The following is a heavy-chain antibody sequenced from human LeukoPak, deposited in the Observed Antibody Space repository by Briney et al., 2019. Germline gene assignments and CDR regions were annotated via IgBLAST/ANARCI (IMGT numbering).Heavy chain of an antibody. CDR3: ATSKGGGFGELLPFDY. D-gene: IGHD3-10*01. J-gene: IGHJ4*02. Sequence: GRSLRLSCAASGFTFDDYAMHWVRQVPGKGLEWVSDISWNSGTIGYADSVKGRFTISRDNAKNSLYLQMNSLRAEDTAVYYCATSKGGGFGELLPFDYWGQGTLVTVSS. V-gene: IGHV3-9*01. CDR2: ISWNSGTI. CDR1: GFTFDDYA.